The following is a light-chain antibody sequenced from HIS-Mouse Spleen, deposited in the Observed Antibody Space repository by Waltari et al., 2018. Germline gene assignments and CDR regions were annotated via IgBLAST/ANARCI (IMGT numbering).Light chain of an antibody. CDR3: QQYNSYPFT. CDR2: KSS. Sequence: DIQMTQAPSTLSASLGDRVTITCRASQSISSWLGWYQQKPGKAPKLLIYKSSSLESGVPSRFSGSGSGTEFPLTISSLQPDDFATYYCQQYNSYPFTFGPGTKVDIK. CDR1: QSISSW. V-gene: IGKV1-5*03. J-gene: IGKJ3*01.